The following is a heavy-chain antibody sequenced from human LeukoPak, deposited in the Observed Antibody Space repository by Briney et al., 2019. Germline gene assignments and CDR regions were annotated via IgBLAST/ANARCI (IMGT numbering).Heavy chain of an antibody. CDR3: ARDSPNYSKGAIDI. Sequence: GGSLRLSCAASGFTFSSHGMHWVRHAPGKGLVWVAHVSTDGTSTSSVDSVKGRFTISRDSAKNTLYLQMNSLRAEDTAVYYCARDSPNYSKGAIDIWGQGTMVTVSS. CDR2: VSTDGTST. D-gene: IGHD1-7*01. CDR1: GFTFSSHG. J-gene: IGHJ3*02. V-gene: IGHV3-74*01.